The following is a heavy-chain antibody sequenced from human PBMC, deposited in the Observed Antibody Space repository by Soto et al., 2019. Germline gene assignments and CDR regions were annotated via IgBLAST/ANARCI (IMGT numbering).Heavy chain of an antibody. J-gene: IGHJ3*02. V-gene: IGHV1-24*01. CDR3: ATLGSSLDWSDDAFDI. Sequence: ASVKVSCKVSGYTLTELSMHWVRQAPGKGLEWMGGFDPEDGETIYAQKFQGRVTMTEDTSTDTAYMELSSLRSEDTAVYYCATLGSSLDWSDDAFDIWGQGTMVTVSS. D-gene: IGHD3-9*01. CDR1: GYTLTELS. CDR2: FDPEDGET.